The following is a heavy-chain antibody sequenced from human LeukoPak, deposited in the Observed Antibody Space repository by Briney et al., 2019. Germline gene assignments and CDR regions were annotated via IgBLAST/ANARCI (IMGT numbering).Heavy chain of an antibody. V-gene: IGHV3-30*02. CDR3: AKDGDWASVS. D-gene: IGHD3/OR15-3a*01. CDR1: GFTFS. Sequence: GGSLRLSCVGSGFTFSVHWVRQVPGKGLEWLTFIRHDGTDQHYADSVRGRFTISRDNSKNTVYLQMNSLRPEDTALYYCAKDGDWASVSWGQGTLVTVSS. J-gene: IGHJ5*02. CDR2: IRHDGTDQ.